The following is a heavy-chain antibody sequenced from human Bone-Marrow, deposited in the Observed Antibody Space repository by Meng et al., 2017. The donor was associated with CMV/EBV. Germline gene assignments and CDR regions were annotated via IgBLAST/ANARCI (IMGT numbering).Heavy chain of an antibody. J-gene: IGHJ4*02. V-gene: IGHV4-39*07. CDR3: GRMTSSYVLGSASVDC. D-gene: IGHD3-22*01. CDR1: SISTGSYY. Sequence: SISTGSYYWGWIRQPAGKELEWVGSIYYGGSACYKPSLKRQVTVSVDTSKSQFSLKLNSATAADTAVYYCGRMTSSYVLGSASVDCWGQGTLVTVSS. CDR2: IYYGGSA.